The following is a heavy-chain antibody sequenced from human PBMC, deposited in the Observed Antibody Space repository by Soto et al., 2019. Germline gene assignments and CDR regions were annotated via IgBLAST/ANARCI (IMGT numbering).Heavy chain of an antibody. J-gene: IGHJ4*02. CDR1: GDSVSSNSAA. CDR2: TYYRSKWYN. V-gene: IGHV6-1*01. Sequence: SQTLSLTCAISGDSVSSNSAAWNWIRQSPSRGLEWLGRTYYRSKWYNDYAVSVKSRITINPDKSKNQFSLQLNSVTPEDTAVYYCARDSPTSPFIAVAGPLDYWGQGTLVTVSS. D-gene: IGHD6-19*01. CDR3: ARDSPTSPFIAVAGPLDY.